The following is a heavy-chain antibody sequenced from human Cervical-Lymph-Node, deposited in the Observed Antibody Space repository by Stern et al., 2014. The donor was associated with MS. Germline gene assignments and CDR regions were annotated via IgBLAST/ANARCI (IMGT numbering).Heavy chain of an antibody. CDR2: IIPMIGLT. D-gene: IGHD2-15*01. J-gene: IGHJ5*02. Sequence: QMQLVESGAEVKKPGSSVNVSCKASGGTFSSSYSVSWVRPAPRQGLEWMGRIIPMIGLTNYAQKFQTRLTITADKSSSTVYMRLSSLTSEDTALYYCARGIVTNRPAATLHNLFDPWGQGTLVTVSS. V-gene: IGHV1-69*09. CDR1: GGTFSSSYS. CDR3: ARGIVTNRPAATLHNLFDP.